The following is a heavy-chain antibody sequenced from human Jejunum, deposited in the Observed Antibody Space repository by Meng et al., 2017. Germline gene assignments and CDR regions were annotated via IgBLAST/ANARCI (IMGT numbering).Heavy chain of an antibody. Sequence: EVQLVESGGGLVKPGGCLRLSCAASGFTFSDYTMTWVRQAPGKGLEWVSYISTSSNYIYYADSLKCRSAVSRDNAENSLYLQIDALRAEDSAVYYCVRNSGWFDVWGQGALVTVSS. CDR2: ISTSSNYI. J-gene: IGHJ5*02. V-gene: IGHV3-21*02. CDR1: GFTFSDYT. CDR3: VRNSGWFDV. D-gene: IGHD6-19*01.